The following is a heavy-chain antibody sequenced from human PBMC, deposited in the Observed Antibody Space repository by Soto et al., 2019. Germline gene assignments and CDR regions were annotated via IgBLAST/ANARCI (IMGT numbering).Heavy chain of an antibody. CDR2: IYHSGST. V-gene: IGHV4-30-2*01. CDR1: GGSISGGGYS. Sequence: SETLSLTCAVSGGSISGGGYSWSCIRQPPGNGREWIGYIYHSGSTYYNPSLKSRVTISVDRSKNQFSLKLSSVTAADTAVYYCARDLYSSSWPTTFDPWGQGTLVTVSS. CDR3: ARDLYSSSWPTTFDP. D-gene: IGHD6-13*01. J-gene: IGHJ5*02.